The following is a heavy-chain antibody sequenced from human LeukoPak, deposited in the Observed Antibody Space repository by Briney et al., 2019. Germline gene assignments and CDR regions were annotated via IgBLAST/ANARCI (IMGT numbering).Heavy chain of an antibody. CDR3: ARDQVRYGSSSDY. J-gene: IGHJ4*02. V-gene: IGHV3-33*08. D-gene: IGHD6-13*01. CDR1: GFTFSSYG. Sequence: PGGSLRLSCAASGFTFSSYGMHWVRQAPGKGLEWVAVIWYDGSNKYYADSVKGRFTISRDNSKNTLYLQMNSLRAEDTAVYYCARDQVRYGSSSDYWGQGTLVTVSS. CDR2: IWYDGSNK.